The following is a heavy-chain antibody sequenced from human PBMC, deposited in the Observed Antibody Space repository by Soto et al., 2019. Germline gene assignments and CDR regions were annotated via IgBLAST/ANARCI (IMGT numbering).Heavy chain of an antibody. Sequence: GGSLRLSCAASGFTFSSYAMHWVRQAPGKGLEWVAVISYDGSNKYYADSVKGRFTISRDNSKNTLYLQMNSLRAEDTAVYYCARDYMRGQGLYYFDYWGQGTLVTVS. CDR1: GFTFSSYA. V-gene: IGHV3-30-3*01. CDR3: ARDYMRGQGLYYFDY. CDR2: ISYDGSNK. J-gene: IGHJ4*02. D-gene: IGHD3-10*01.